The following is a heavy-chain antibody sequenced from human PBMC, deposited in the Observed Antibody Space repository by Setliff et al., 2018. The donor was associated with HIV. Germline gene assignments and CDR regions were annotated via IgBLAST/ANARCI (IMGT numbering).Heavy chain of an antibody. CDR2: VFHSGSA. V-gene: IGHV4-4*02. J-gene: IGHJ4*02. CDR3: ARGGSYYNFWSGYERFDY. Sequence: SETLSLTCAVSGGPLNSRNWWSWVRQPPGKGLEWIGEVFHSGSANSNASLRSRVMISVDTSKNQFSLKLSAVTAADTAVYYCARGGSYYNFWSGYERFDYWGQGVLVTVSS. D-gene: IGHD3-3*01. CDR1: GGPLNSRNW.